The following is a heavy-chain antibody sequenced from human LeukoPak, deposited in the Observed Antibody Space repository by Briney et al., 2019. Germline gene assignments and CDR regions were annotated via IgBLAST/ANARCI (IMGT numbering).Heavy chain of an antibody. CDR2: TFYRSDWYK. V-gene: IGHV6-1*01. J-gene: IGHJ3*02. D-gene: IGHD6-6*01. CDR1: GDSVSDNFAA. CDR3: ARQYSNSSGAFDI. Sequence: SQTLSLTYAISGDSVSDNFAAWNWIRQSPSRGLEWLGRTFYRSDWYKDYAVSLKSRITINADTSKNQFSLQLNSVAPEDSAVYYCARQYSNSSGAFDIWGQGTMVTVSS.